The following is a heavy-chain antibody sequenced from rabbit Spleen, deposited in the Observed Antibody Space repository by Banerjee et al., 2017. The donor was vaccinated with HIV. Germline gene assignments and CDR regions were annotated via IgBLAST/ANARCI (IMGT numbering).Heavy chain of an antibody. D-gene: IGHD2-1*01. CDR1: GFSFSSSDY. CDR2: IDSGSGGLA. Sequence: QSLEESGGDLVKPEGSLALTCKASGFSFSSSDYICCVRPPPGKGLEWIGWIDSGSGGLAYATSWTKGLSTISRNTNRNTVMLQPSRLTAADAASFCGARDVTGVIGWNFGWWGPGTLVTVS. CDR3: ARDVTGVIGWNFGW. J-gene: IGHJ4*01. V-gene: IGHV1S40*01.